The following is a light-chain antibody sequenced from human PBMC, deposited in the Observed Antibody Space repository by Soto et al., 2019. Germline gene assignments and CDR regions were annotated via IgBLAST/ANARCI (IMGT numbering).Light chain of an antibody. CDR2: DVS. J-gene: IGLJ3*02. CDR1: SSDVGNYIY. V-gene: IGLV2-11*01. CDR3: CSYAGSYTWV. Sequence: QSALTQPRSVSGSPGQSVTVSCTGTSSDVGNYIYVTWYQQHPGKAPKVLIYDVSKRPSGVPDRFFGSKSGNTASLTISGLQPEDEADYYCCSYAGSYTWVFGGGTKLTVL.